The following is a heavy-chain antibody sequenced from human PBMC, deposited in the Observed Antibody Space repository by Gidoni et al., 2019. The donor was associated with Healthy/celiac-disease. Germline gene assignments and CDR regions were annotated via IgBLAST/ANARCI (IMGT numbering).Heavy chain of an antibody. CDR3: AKHGFGPRNWFDP. D-gene: IGHD3-10*01. Sequence: VQLLESGGGLVQPGGSLRLSCAASGFTFSSYAMSWVRQGPGKGLEWVSALSSGGSTHYADYVKGRFTISRDNSMNTLYLQMNSLRAEDTALYYCAKHGFGPRNWFDPWGQGTLVTVSS. CDR1: GFTFSSYA. J-gene: IGHJ5*02. CDR2: LSSGGST. V-gene: IGHV3-23*01.